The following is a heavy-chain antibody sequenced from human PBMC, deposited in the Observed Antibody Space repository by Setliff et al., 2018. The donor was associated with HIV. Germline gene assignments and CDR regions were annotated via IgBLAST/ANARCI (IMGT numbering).Heavy chain of an antibody. V-gene: IGHV1-8*03. J-gene: IGHJ6*03. CDR1: GYIFTSYD. CDR3: ARGYLISGTQKSYYMDV. Sequence: ASVKVSCKASGYIFTSYDINWVRQATGQGLEWMGWMNPNSGNTGYAQKFQGRVTITRDTSINTAYMELSSLRSEDTAVYYCARGYLISGTQKSYYMDVWGKGTTVTV. CDR2: MNPNSGNT. D-gene: IGHD1-26*01.